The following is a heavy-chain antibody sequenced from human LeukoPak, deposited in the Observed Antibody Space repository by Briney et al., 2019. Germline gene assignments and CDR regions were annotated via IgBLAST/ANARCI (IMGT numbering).Heavy chain of an antibody. Sequence: SETLSLTCTVSGGSISSGGYYWSWIRQHPGKGLEWIGYIYYSGSTYYNPSLKSRVTITVDTSKNQFCLKLSSVTAADTAVYYCARSQRIAARRYYYYGMDVWGQGTTVTVSS. CDR1: GGSISSGGYY. V-gene: IGHV4-31*03. CDR3: ARSQRIAARRYYYYGMDV. CDR2: IYYSGST. J-gene: IGHJ6*02. D-gene: IGHD6-6*01.